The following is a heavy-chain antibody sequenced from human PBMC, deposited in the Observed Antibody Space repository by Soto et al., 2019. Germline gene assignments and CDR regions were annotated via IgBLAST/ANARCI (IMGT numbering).Heavy chain of an antibody. CDR1: GGTVSIGSYY. J-gene: IGHJ5*02. Sequence: SETLSLTCTVSGGTVSIGSYYLSWIRQPPGKGLEWIGYIYYSGSTNYNPSLKSRVTISVDTSKNQFSLKLSSVTAADTAVYYCARDYCGGDGYGPDPWGQGTLVTVSS. CDR2: IYYSGST. D-gene: IGHD2-21*02. V-gene: IGHV4-61*01. CDR3: ARDYCGGDGYGPDP.